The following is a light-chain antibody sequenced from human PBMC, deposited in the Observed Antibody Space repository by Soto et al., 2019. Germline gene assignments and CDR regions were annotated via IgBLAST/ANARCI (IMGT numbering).Light chain of an antibody. CDR3: QQYNNWRT. V-gene: IGKV3-15*01. CDR1: QSVSSN. J-gene: IGKJ1*01. Sequence: EIVMTQSPATLSVSPGERATLSCRASQSVSSNLAWYQQKPGQAPRLLIHDASTRATGTPARFSGSGSGTEFTLTISRLQSEDSAVYYCQQYNNWRTFGQGTKVAIK. CDR2: DAS.